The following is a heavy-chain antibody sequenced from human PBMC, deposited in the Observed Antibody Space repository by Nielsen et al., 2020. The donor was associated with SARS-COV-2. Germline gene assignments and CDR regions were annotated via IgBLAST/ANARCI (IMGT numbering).Heavy chain of an antibody. D-gene: IGHD2-21*02. V-gene: IGHV1-69*02. J-gene: IGHJ3*01. CDR3: ARAGAYCGGDCYPTA. Sequence: SVKVSCKASGGTFSSYTISWVRQAPGQGLEWMGRIIPILGIANYAQKFQGRVTITADKSTSTAYMELSSLRSEDTAVYHCARAGAYCGGDCYPTAWGQGTMVTVSS. CDR2: IIPILGIA. CDR1: GGTFSSYT.